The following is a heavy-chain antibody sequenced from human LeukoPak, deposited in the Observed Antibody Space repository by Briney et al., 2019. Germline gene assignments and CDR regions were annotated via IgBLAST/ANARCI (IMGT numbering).Heavy chain of an antibody. CDR3: ARINYYDSSGSRGFDY. D-gene: IGHD3-22*01. J-gene: IGHJ4*02. CDR2: IDWDDDK. Sequence: SGPTLVNPAQTLTLTCTFSGFSLSTSGMCVTWIRQPPGKALEWLARIDWDDDKYYSTSLKTRLTISKDTSKNQVVLTMTNMDPVDTATYYCARINYYDSSGSRGFDYWGQGTLVTVSS. CDR1: GFSLSTSGMC. V-gene: IGHV2-70*11.